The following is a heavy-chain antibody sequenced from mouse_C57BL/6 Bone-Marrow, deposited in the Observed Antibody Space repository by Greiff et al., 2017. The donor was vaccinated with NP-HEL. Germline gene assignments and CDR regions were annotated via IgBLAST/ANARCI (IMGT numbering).Heavy chain of an antibody. J-gene: IGHJ2*01. D-gene: IGHD1-1*01. CDR1: GYTFTSYW. CDR2: IDPSDSYT. Sequence: QVQLQQSGAELVMPGASAKLSCKASGYTFTSYWMHWVKQRPGQGLEWIGEIDPSDSYTNYNQKFKGKATLTVDKSSSTAYMQFSSLTSEDSAVYYSAREFLITTVVAPFAYWGQGPTLTVSA. V-gene: IGHV1-69*01. CDR3: AREFLITTVVAPFAY.